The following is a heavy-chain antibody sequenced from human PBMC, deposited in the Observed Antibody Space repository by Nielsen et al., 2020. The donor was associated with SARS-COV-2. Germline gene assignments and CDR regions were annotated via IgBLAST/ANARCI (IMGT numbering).Heavy chain of an antibody. CDR3: AKDSSPWFGEYLEAARRPYYYMDV. D-gene: IGHD3-10*01. V-gene: IGHV3-23*01. CDR2: ISGSGGST. J-gene: IGHJ6*03. Sequence: GGSLRLSCAASGFTFSSYAMSWVRQAPGKGLEWVSAISGSGGSTYYADSVKGRFTISRDNSKNTLYLQMNSLRAEDTAVYYCAKDSSPWFGEYLEAARRPYYYMDVWGKGTTVTVSS. CDR1: GFTFSSYA.